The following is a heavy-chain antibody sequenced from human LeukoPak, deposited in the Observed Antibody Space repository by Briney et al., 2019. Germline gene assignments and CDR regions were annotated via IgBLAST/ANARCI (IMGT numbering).Heavy chain of an antibody. Sequence: PGGSLRLSCAASGFTFDDYAMHWVRQAPGKGLEWVSGISWNSGSIGYADSVKGRFTISRDNAKNSLYLQMNSLRAEDTALYYCAKDLDGSRSQNCDYWGQGTLVTVSS. D-gene: IGHD3-10*01. CDR1: GFTFDDYA. CDR3: AKDLDGSRSQNCDY. CDR2: ISWNSGSI. J-gene: IGHJ4*02. V-gene: IGHV3-9*01.